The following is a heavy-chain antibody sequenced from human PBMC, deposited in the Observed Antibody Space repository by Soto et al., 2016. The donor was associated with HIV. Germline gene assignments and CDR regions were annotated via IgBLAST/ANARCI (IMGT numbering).Heavy chain of an antibody. D-gene: IGHD2-2*01. CDR3: ARDRRNIVIAFGYGMDV. CDR1: GFTFSDYY. V-gene: IGHV3-11*05. CDR2: ISSSGGYT. Sequence: QVQLVESGGGVVKPGGSLRLFCTASGFTFSDYYINWIQQAPGKGLEWVSYISSSGGYTKYADSVKGRFTISRDNAKNSLYLQMNNLRVEDTATYYCARDRRNIVIAFGYGMDVWGQGTTVTVSS. J-gene: IGHJ6*02.